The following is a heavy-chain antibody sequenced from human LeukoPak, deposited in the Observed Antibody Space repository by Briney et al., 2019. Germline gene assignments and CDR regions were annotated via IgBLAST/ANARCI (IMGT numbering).Heavy chain of an antibody. CDR2: ISAYNGNT. D-gene: IGHD6-19*01. V-gene: IGHV1-18*01. Sequence: GASVKVSCKASGYTFTSYGISWVRQAPGQGLEWMGWISAYNGNTNYAQKLQGRVTMATDTSTSTAYMELRSLRSDDSAVYYRAGLIAVAGTNFDYWGQGTLVTVSS. CDR1: GYTFTSYG. J-gene: IGHJ4*02. CDR3: AGLIAVAGTNFDY.